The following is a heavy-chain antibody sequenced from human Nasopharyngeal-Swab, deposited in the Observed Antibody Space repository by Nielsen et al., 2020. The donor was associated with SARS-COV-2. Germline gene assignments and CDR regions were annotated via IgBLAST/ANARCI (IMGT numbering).Heavy chain of an antibody. Sequence: GSLRLSCAVCGGSFSGYYWSWIRQPPGKGLEWIGEINHSGSTNYNPSLKSRVTISVDTSKNQFSLKLSSVTAADTAVYYCARSLAAAGYDYWGQGTLVTVSS. D-gene: IGHD6-13*01. J-gene: IGHJ4*02. CDR1: GGSFSGYY. CDR3: ARSLAAAGYDY. V-gene: IGHV4-34*01. CDR2: INHSGST.